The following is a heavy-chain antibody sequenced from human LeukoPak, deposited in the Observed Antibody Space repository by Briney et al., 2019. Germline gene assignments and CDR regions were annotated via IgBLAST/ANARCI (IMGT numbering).Heavy chain of an antibody. Sequence: GGSLRLSCAASGFTFSKYWMLWVRQAPGKGLESVSRVNTDGTVTTYADSVKGRFTVSRDNADNTMFLQMNSVRDEDTAVYYCAKIIQYTAATGTGLESWGQGSLVTVSP. CDR3: AKIIQYTAATGTGLES. CDR1: GFTFSKYW. CDR2: VNTDGTVT. J-gene: IGHJ4*02. V-gene: IGHV3-74*01. D-gene: IGHD6-13*01.